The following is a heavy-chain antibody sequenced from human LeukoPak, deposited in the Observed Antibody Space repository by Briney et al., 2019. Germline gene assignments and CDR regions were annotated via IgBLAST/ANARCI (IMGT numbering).Heavy chain of an antibody. CDR3: AREAIGPSSSGYYYYMDV. V-gene: IGHV4-30-4*08. CDR2: IYYSGST. CDR1: GGSISSGDYY. J-gene: IGHJ6*03. D-gene: IGHD3-22*01. Sequence: SQTLSLTCTVSGGSISSGDYYWSWIRQPPGKGLEWIGYIYYSGSTYYNPSLKSRVTISVDTSKNQFSLKLSSVTAADTAVYYCAREAIGPSSSGYYYYMDVWGKGTTVTVSS.